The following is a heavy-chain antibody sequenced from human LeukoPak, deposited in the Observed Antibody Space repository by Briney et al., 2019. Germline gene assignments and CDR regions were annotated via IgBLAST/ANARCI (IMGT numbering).Heavy chain of an antibody. D-gene: IGHD5-24*01. CDR1: GITFSNSA. J-gene: IGHJ3*02. CDR2: ITKSGDQT. CDR3: VKSAGKDGYRDDFDI. V-gene: IGHV3-23*01. Sequence: PGGSLRLSCAASGITFSNSALSWVRQAPGKGLEWVSTITKSGDQTHYADSVRGLFTISRDIFKNTLYLQMNSLRAEDTAVYHCVKSAGKDGYRDDFDIWGQGTVVTVSS.